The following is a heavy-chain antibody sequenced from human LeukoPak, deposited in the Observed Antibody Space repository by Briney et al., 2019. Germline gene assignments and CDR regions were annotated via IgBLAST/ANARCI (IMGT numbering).Heavy chain of an antibody. D-gene: IGHD4-17*01. Sequence: PSETLSLTCTVSGXSISSSSYYWGWIRQPPGKGLEWIGSIYYSGSTYYNPSLKSRVTISVDTSKNQFSLKLSSVTAADTAVYYCAICYGANEGSFDYWGQGTLVTVSS. CDR2: IYYSGST. CDR1: GXSISSSSYY. J-gene: IGHJ4*02. V-gene: IGHV4-39*01. CDR3: AICYGANEGSFDY.